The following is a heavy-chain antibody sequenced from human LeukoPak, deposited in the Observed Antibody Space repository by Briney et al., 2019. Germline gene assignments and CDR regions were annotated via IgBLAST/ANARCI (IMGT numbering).Heavy chain of an antibody. Sequence: GESLKISCKGSGYGFTTYWISWVRQMPGKGLEWMGIIYPGDSATRYSPSFQGQVHVSADKSISTAYLQWSSLKASDTAMYYFARSGSGNYPTKCDYWGQGILVTVSS. CDR2: IYPGDSAT. CDR1: GYGFTTYW. J-gene: IGHJ4*02. CDR3: ARSGSGNYPTKCDY. D-gene: IGHD3-10*01. V-gene: IGHV5-51*01.